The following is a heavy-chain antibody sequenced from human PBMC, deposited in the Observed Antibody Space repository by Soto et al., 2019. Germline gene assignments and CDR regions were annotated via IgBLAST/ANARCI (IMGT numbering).Heavy chain of an antibody. J-gene: IGHJ4*02. Sequence: SGPTLVNPTQTLTLTCTFSGFSLSTSGVGVGWTRQPPGKALEWLALIYWDDDKRYSPSLKSRLTITKDTSKNQVVLTMTNMDPVDTATYYCAHLRVYSGLVYCSGGSCYDFDYWGQGTLVTVSS. D-gene: IGHD2-15*01. CDR2: IYWDDDK. V-gene: IGHV2-5*02. CDR1: GFSLSTSGVG. CDR3: AHLRVYSGLVYCSGGSCYDFDY.